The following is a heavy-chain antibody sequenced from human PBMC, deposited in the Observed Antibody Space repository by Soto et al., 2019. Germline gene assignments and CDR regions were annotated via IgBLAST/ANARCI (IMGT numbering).Heavy chain of an antibody. Sequence: QVQLVESGGGVVQPGGSLRLSCAASGFILSDFAMHWVRQAPGRGLEWVAVILKDGKSKYYADSVRGRFTISSDPSKDTIFPQLTSLRLADSAVYYCAKTGCNGGSCFSWFDPWGQGTPVIVSS. CDR2: ILKDGKSK. CDR3: AKTGCNGGSCFSWFDP. D-gene: IGHD2-15*01. V-gene: IGHV3-30*04. CDR1: GFILSDFA. J-gene: IGHJ5*02.